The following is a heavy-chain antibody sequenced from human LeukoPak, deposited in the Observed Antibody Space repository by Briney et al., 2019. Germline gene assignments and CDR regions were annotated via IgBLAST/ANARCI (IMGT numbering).Heavy chain of an antibody. CDR1: GFTFSSYS. CDR2: ISSSSSYI. CDR3: ATEGVAAGALGDY. D-gene: IGHD3-10*01. V-gene: IGHV3-21*01. J-gene: IGHJ4*02. Sequence: GGSLRLSCAASGFTFSSYSMNWVRQAPGKGLEWVSSISSSSSYIYYADSVKGRFTISRDNAKNSLYLQMNSLRAEDTAVYYCATEGVAAGALGDYWGQGTLVTVSS.